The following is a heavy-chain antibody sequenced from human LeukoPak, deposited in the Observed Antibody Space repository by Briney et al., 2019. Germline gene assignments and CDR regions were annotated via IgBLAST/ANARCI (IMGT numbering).Heavy chain of an antibody. CDR1: GGTFSSYA. CDR2: IIPMFGTA. D-gene: IGHD3-9*01. J-gene: IGHJ4*02. CDR3: ARVATPPVLRYFDWLSFFDY. V-gene: IGHV1-69*05. Sequence: SVKVSCKASGGTFSSYAISWVRQAPGQGLEWMGGIIPMFGTANYAQKFQGRVTITTDESTSTAYMELSSLRSEDTAVYYCARVATPPVLRYFDWLSFFDYWGQGTLVTVSS.